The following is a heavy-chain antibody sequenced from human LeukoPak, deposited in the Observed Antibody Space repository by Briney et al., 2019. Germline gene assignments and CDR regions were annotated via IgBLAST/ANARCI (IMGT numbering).Heavy chain of an antibody. J-gene: IGHJ5*02. CDR1: GGSINSDSYQ. V-gene: IGHV4-61*02. D-gene: IGHD1-26*01. CDR2: SYTSGST. Sequence: PSQTLSLTCTVSGGSINSDSYQWSWIRQPPGKGMEWIGRSYTSGSTNYNPSLKNRATISVDTPKNQFSLKLTSVTAAATAVYYCARGRGGTYYWYDHWGQGTLVTVSS. CDR3: ARGRGGTYYWYDH.